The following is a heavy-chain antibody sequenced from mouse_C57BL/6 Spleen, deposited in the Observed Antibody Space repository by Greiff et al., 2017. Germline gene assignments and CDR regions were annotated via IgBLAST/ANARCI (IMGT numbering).Heavy chain of an antibody. V-gene: IGHV1-55*01. Sequence: VQLQQPGAELVKPGASVKMSCKASGYTFTSYWITWVKQRPGQGLEWIGDIYPGSGSTNYNEKFKSKATLTVDTSSSTAYMQLSSLTSEDSAVYYCARRSNQYYYAMDYWGQGTSVTVSS. D-gene: IGHD2-5*01. CDR1: GYTFTSYW. CDR2: IYPGSGST. CDR3: ARRSNQYYYAMDY. J-gene: IGHJ4*01.